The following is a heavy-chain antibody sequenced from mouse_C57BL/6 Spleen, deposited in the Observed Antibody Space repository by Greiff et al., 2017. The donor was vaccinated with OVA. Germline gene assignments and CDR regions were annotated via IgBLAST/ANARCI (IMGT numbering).Heavy chain of an antibody. V-gene: IGHV1-52*01. Sequence: VQLQQPGAELVRPGSSVNLSCKASGYTFTSYWMHWVKQRPIQGLEWIGNIDPSDSETHYNQKFKDKATLTVDKSSSTAYMQLSSLTSEDSAVYYCARHYGSSYYFDYWGQGTTLTVSS. J-gene: IGHJ2*01. CDR1: GYTFTSYW. D-gene: IGHD1-1*01. CDR2: IDPSDSET. CDR3: ARHYGSSYYFDY.